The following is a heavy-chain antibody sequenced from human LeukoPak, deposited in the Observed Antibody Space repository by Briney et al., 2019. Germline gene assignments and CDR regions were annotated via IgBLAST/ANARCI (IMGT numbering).Heavy chain of an antibody. CDR1: GYTFTSYG. V-gene: IGHV1-18*01. Sequence: ASVNVSCKPSGYTFTSYGITWVRQAPGQGREWMGWISAYNGDTNYAQKPQARATMTTATSTSTAYMELRSLSSDDTAVYYCARDFGYYYGSGSYSGEFYYYYGMDVWGQGATVTASS. CDR2: ISAYNGDT. J-gene: IGHJ6*02. CDR3: ARDFGYYYGSGSYSGEFYYYYGMDV. D-gene: IGHD3-10*01.